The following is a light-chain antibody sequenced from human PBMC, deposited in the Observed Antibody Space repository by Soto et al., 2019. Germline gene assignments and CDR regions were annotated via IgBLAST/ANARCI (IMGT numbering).Light chain of an antibody. CDR1: QSVYNN. V-gene: IGKV3-15*01. CDR3: QQYNNWPPVT. J-gene: IGKJ3*01. Sequence: EIVMTQSTATLSVSPVERATLSCRASQSVYNNLAWYQQKPGQAPRLLIYGASTRATGIPARFSGSGSGTGFTLTISSLQSEDFAVYFCQQYNNWPPVTFGPGTKVDIK. CDR2: GAS.